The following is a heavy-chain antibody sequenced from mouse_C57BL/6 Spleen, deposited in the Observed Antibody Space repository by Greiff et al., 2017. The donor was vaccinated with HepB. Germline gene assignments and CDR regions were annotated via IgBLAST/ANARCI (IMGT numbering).Heavy chain of an antibody. V-gene: IGHV3-6*01. D-gene: IGHD2-12*01. CDR2: ISYDGSN. CDR3: ARGEDTTEDYAMDY. Sequence: ESGPGLVKPSQSLSLTCSVTGYSITSGYYWNWIRQFPGNKLEWMGYISYDGSNNYNPSLKNRISITRDTSKNQFFLKLNSVTTEDTATYYGARGEDTTEDYAMDYWGQGTSVTVSS. J-gene: IGHJ4*01. CDR1: GYSITSGYY.